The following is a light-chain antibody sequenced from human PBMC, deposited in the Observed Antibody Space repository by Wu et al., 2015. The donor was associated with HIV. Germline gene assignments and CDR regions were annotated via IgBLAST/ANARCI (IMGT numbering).Light chain of an antibody. V-gene: IGKV1-9*01. CDR3: QKYNTAPWT. CDR2: TAS. CDR1: QDISRY. Sequence: IQLTQSPSSLSASVGDRVTITCRASQDISRYLAWYQQKLGKAPKLLIDTASTLQGGVPSRFSGSGSGTDFTLTISSLQPEDVATYYCQKYNTAPWTFGQGTKVEMK. J-gene: IGKJ1*01.